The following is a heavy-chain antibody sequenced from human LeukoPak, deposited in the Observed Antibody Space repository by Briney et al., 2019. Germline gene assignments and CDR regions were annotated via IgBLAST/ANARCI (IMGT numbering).Heavy chain of an antibody. J-gene: IGHJ4*02. CDR2: ISGSGGST. CDR3: AKVMDYYGSGTLNPSYFDY. Sequence: GGSLRLSCAASGFTFSSYAMSWVRQAPGKGLEGVSAISGSGGSTYYADSVKGRFTISRDNSKNTLYLQMNSLRAEDTAVYYCAKVMDYYGSGTLNPSYFDYWGQGTLVTVSS. D-gene: IGHD3-10*01. V-gene: IGHV3-23*01. CDR1: GFTFSSYA.